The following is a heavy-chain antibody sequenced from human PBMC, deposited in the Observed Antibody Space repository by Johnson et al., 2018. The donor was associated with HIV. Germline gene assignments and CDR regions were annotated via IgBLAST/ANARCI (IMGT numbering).Heavy chain of an antibody. CDR1: GFTFSSYG. D-gene: IGHD6-19*01. CDR2: IRYDGGIQ. V-gene: IGHV3-30*02. Sequence: QVQLVESGGGVVQPGGSLRLSCVASGFTFSSYGMHWVRQAPGTGLEWVAFIRYDGGIQYYTASVKGRFTISRDNSRNTLYLQMNSLRVEDTAMYYCAQEKSSGWSFHAFDIWGQGTVVTVSS. J-gene: IGHJ3*02. CDR3: AQEKSSGWSFHAFDI.